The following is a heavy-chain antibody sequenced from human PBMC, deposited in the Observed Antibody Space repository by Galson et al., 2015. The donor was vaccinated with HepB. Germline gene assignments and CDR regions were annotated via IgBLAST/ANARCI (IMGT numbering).Heavy chain of an antibody. J-gene: IGHJ5*02. CDR2: IYYSGST. V-gene: IGHV4-39*01. CDR1: GGSISSSSYY. Sequence: LSLTCTVSGGSISSSSYYWGWIRQPPGKGLEWIGSIYYSGSTYYNPSLKSRVTISVDTSKNQFSLKLSSVTAADTAVYYCARQGDGVVVVEARGWFDPWGQGTLVTVSS. D-gene: IGHD2-15*01. CDR3: ARQGDGVVVVEARGWFDP.